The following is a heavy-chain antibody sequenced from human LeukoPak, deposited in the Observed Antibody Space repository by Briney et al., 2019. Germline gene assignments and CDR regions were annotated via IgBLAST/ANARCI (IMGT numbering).Heavy chain of an antibody. CDR3: ARGSGITIFGVDTKDDAFDI. CDR2: ISSSSSYI. J-gene: IGHJ3*02. Sequence: GGSLRLSCAASGFAASGFTFSTFGMHWVRQAPGKGLEWVSSISSSSSYIYYADSVKGRFTISRDNAKNSLYLQMNSLRAEDTAVYYCARGSGITIFGVDTKDDAFDIWGQGTMVTVSS. V-gene: IGHV3-21*01. CDR1: GFAASGFTFSTFG. D-gene: IGHD3-3*01.